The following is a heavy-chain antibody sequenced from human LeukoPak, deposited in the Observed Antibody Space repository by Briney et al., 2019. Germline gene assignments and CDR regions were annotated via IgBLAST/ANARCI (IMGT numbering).Heavy chain of an antibody. CDR1: GFTVSSNY. D-gene: IGHD6-25*01. Sequence: GGSLRLSCAASGFTVSSNYMSWVRQAPGKGLEWVSAISGSGGSTYYADSVKGRFTISRDNSKNTLYLQMNSLRAEDTAVYYCAKEVAAGFYYMDVWGKGTTVTVSS. V-gene: IGHV3-23*01. CDR2: ISGSGGST. CDR3: AKEVAAGFYYMDV. J-gene: IGHJ6*03.